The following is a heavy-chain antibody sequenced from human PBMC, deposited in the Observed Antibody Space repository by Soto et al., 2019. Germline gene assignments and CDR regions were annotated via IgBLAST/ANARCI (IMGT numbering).Heavy chain of an antibody. CDR1: GFTFSSYS. Sequence: VGSLRLSCAASGFTFSSYSMNWVRQAPGKGLEWVSSISSSSSYIYYADSVKGRFTISRDNAKNSLYLQMNSLRAEDTAVYYCARDLTSALYGMDVWGQGTTVTVSS. V-gene: IGHV3-21*01. CDR3: ARDLTSALYGMDV. J-gene: IGHJ6*02. CDR2: ISSSSSYI.